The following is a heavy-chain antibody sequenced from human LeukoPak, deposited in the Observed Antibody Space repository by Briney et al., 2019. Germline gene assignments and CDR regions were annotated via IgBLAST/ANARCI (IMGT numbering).Heavy chain of an antibody. CDR2: IYQTGST. CDR1: TYSITSDFY. Sequence: PSETLSLTCTVSTYSITSDFYWGWVRQPPGKGLEWIGNIYQTGSTYYNPSLTSRVTMSLDTSKNQFSLKLSSVTAADTAVYYCARECPNWFDPWGQGTLVTVSS. D-gene: IGHD5/OR15-5a*01. V-gene: IGHV4-38-2*02. J-gene: IGHJ5*02. CDR3: ARECPNWFDP.